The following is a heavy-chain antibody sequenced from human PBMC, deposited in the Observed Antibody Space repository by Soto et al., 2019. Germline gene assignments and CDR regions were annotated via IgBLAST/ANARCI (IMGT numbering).Heavy chain of an antibody. J-gene: IGHJ4*02. Sequence: EVQLVESGGGLVKPGGSLRLSCAASGFTFSSYSMNWDRQAPGKGLEWVSSISSSSSYIYYADSVKGRFTISRDNAKNSLYLQMNSLRAEDTAVYYCARDQPGYSYGYGLGYWDQGTLVTVSS. V-gene: IGHV3-21*01. CDR3: ARDQPGYSYGYGLGY. D-gene: IGHD5-18*01. CDR2: ISSSSSYI. CDR1: GFTFSSYS.